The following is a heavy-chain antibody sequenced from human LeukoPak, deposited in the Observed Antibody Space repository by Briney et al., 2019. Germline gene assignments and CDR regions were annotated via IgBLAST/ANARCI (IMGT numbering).Heavy chain of an antibody. V-gene: IGHV4-34*01. CDR2: INHSGST. CDR1: GGSFSGYY. J-gene: IGHJ3*02. CDR3: VRGARDAFDI. Sequence: SETLSLTCAVYGGSFSGYYWSWIRQPPGKGLEWIGEINHSGSTNYDPSLKSRVTISVDTSKNQFSLKLSSVTAADTAVYYCVRGARDAFDIWGEGRIVTVSS.